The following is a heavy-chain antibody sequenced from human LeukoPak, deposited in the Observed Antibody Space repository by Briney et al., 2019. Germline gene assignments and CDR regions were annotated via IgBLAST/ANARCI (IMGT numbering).Heavy chain of an antibody. CDR1: GFTFSSYG. CDR3: AKHYMGSYYNRGLDS. J-gene: IGHJ4*02. CDR2: IRYDGSNK. D-gene: IGHD3-10*01. V-gene: IGHV3-30*02. Sequence: GGSLRLSCAASGFTFSSYGMHWVRQAPGKGLQWVAFIRYDGSNKYYADSVKGRFTFSRDNSKNTLYLQMNSLRPEDTAVYYCAKHYMGSYYNRGLDSWGQGTLVTVSS.